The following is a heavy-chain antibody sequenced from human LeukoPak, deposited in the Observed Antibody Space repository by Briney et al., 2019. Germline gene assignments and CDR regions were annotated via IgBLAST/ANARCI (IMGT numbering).Heavy chain of an antibody. CDR3: VKDWRADY. V-gene: IGHV3-23*01. J-gene: IGHJ4*02. CDR1: GFTFSNYP. Sequence: PGGSLRLSCAASGFTFSNYPMTWVRQAPGKGLEWVSAISGSGDSSKYADSVKGRFTASRDNSKNTLYLRMNSLRVEDTAVYYCVKDWRADYWGQGTLVTVSS. CDR2: ISGSGDSS.